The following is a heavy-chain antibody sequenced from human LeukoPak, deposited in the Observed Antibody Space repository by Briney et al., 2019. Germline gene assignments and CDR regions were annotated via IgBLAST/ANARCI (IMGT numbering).Heavy chain of an antibody. Sequence: APETLSLTCPVSGGSISSYYWSWVRQAPGKELEWIAYIYYSGRTNYNPSLKSRVTMSIDTSKNYFSLNLSSVTAADTAVYYCASTSGSYVFDYWGQGILVTVSS. D-gene: IGHD1-26*01. CDR1: GGSISSYY. V-gene: IGHV4-59*01. CDR3: ASTSGSYVFDY. J-gene: IGHJ4*02. CDR2: IYYSGRT.